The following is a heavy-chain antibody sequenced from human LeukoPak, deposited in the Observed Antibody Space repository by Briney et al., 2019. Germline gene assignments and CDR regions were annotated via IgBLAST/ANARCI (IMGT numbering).Heavy chain of an antibody. D-gene: IGHD2-2*01. CDR3: AKDQCSSTSCPVDY. CDR1: GFTFSSYG. CDR2: ISGSGGST. Sequence: PGGTLRLSCAASGFTFSSYGMSWVRQAPGKGLEWVSAISGSGGSTYYADSVKGRFTISRDNSKNTLYLQMNSLRAEDTAVYYCAKDQCSSTSCPVDYWGQGTLVTVSS. J-gene: IGHJ4*02. V-gene: IGHV3-23*01.